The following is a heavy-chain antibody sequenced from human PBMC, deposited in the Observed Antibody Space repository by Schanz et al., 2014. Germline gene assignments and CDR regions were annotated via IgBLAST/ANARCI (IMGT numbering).Heavy chain of an antibody. CDR2: IGNGGVTI. Sequence: QVQLVDSGGGLVKPGGSLTLSCTASGFPFSDYFMAWIRQPPGRGLEWVSYIGNGGVTIYYADSVKGRFTISRDNAKNSLYLEMNSLRAEDTALYYCARDRRNADLDYWGQGTLVTVSS. J-gene: IGHJ4*02. CDR3: ARDRRNADLDY. D-gene: IGHD1-1*01. CDR1: GFPFSDYF. V-gene: IGHV3-11*04.